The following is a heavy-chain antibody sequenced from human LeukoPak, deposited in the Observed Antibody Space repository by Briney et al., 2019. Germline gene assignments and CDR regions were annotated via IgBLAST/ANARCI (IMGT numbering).Heavy chain of an antibody. CDR3: ARDRVTMARGARNYYFDY. CDR2: IKQDGSEK. D-gene: IGHD3-10*01. Sequence: PGGSLRLSCAASGFTFSSYWMSWVRQAPGKGREWVANIKQDGSEKYYVDSVKGRFTISRDNAKNSLYLQMNSLRAEDTAVYYCARDRVTMARGARNYYFDYWGQGTLVTVSS. V-gene: IGHV3-7*04. CDR1: GFTFSSYW. J-gene: IGHJ4*02.